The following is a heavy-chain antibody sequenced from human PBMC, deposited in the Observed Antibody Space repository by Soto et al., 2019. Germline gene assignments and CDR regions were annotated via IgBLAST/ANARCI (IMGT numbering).Heavy chain of an antibody. V-gene: IGHV4-39*01. D-gene: IGHD3-22*01. Sequence: QLQLQESGPGLVKPSETLSLTCTVSGGSISGSTYYWGWIRQPPGKGPQWIGNIFYSGNTFYNPPLKSRVTISVDTSKNQFSLKLSSVTAADTAVYYCARLSSGYYYAYFDYWGQGTLVTVSS. J-gene: IGHJ4*02. CDR3: ARLSSGYYYAYFDY. CDR1: GGSISGSTYY. CDR2: IFYSGNT.